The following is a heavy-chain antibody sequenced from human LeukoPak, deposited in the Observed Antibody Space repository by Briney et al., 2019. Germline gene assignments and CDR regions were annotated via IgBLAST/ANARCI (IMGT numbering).Heavy chain of an antibody. CDR3: ARDTPARGYYDTSGYPTD. CDR2: IYYSGST. V-gene: IGHV4-61*01. D-gene: IGHD3-22*01. J-gene: IGHJ4*02. Sequence: SETLSLTCTVSGGSVSSGSYYWSSIRQPPGKGLEWIGYIYYSGSTNYNPSLKSRVTISVDTSKNQFSLKLSSVTAADTAVYYCARDTPARGYYDTSGYPTDWGQETLVTVSS. CDR1: GGSVSSGSYY.